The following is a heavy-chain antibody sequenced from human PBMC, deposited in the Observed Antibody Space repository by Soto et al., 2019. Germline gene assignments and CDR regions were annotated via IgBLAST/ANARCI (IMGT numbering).Heavy chain of an antibody. V-gene: IGHV3-21*06. Sequence: GGSLRLSCAASGFTFTRYSMNWVRQARGKGLEWVSSISSTTNYIYYGDSMKGRFTISRDNAKNSLYLEMNSLRAEDTAVYYCARESEDLPSNFDYWGQGTLVTVSS. CDR2: ISSTTNYI. CDR3: ARESEDLPSNFDY. J-gene: IGHJ4*02. CDR1: GFTFTRYS.